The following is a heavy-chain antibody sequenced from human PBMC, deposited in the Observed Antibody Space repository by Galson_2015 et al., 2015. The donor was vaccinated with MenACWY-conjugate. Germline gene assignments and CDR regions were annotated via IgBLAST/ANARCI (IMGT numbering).Heavy chain of an antibody. D-gene: IGHD1-26*01. CDR2: INSSGGST. V-gene: IGHV1-46*01. CDR3: ARGKATISTNDYFEY. CDR1: GYSFTSYY. J-gene: IGHJ4*02. Sequence: SVKVSCKASGYSFTSYYIHWVRQAPGQGLEWMGIINSSGGSTTYAQKFQGRVTMTRDTSTSTVYMEVSSLSSEDTAVYYCARGKATISTNDYFEYWGQGTLVTVSS.